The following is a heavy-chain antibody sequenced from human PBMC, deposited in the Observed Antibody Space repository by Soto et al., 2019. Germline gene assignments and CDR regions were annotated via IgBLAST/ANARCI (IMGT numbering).Heavy chain of an antibody. CDR2: ISGSGGST. CDR1: GFTFSSYA. D-gene: IGHD5-12*01. Sequence: EVQLLESGGGLVQPGGSLRLSCAASGFTFSSYAMSWVRQAPGKGLGWVSAISGSGGSTFYADSVKGRFTISRDNSKNTLYLQMNSLRAEDTAVYYCAKPLLATIGLLGFDYWGQGTLVTVSS. CDR3: AKPLLATIGLLGFDY. V-gene: IGHV3-23*01. J-gene: IGHJ4*02.